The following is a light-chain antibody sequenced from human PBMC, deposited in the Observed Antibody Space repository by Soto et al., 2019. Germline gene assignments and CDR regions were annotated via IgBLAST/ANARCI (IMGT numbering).Light chain of an antibody. CDR1: SSDVGSYQY. V-gene: IGLV2-14*01. CDR2: EVS. CDR3: SSYTINSALYV. J-gene: IGLJ1*01. Sequence: QSALTQPASVSGSSGQSITISCTGTSSDVGSYQYVSWYQQHPGKAPKLIIYEVSNRPSGVSNRFSGSKSGNTASLTISGLQAEDDGDYYCSSYTINSALYVFGSGTKVTVL.